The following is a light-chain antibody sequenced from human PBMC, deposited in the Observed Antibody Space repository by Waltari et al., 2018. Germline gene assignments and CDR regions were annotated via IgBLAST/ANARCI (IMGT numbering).Light chain of an antibody. CDR1: QGINNY. J-gene: IGKJ4*01. CDR2: GAS. V-gene: IGKV1-16*01. Sequence: DIQMTQSPSSLSAFVGDRVTITCRASQGINNYVAWFQQKPGKAPKSLIYGASTLQSGVPSRFSGSGYQTDVTLTITSLLPEDFATYYCQQYHSYPYTFGGGTKVEIK. CDR3: QQYHSYPYT.